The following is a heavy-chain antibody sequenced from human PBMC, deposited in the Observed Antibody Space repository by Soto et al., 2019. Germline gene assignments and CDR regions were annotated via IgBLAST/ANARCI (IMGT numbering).Heavy chain of an antibody. CDR1: GFTFSSYS. V-gene: IGHV3-21*01. CDR3: ARDSGRLGDYRYFDY. Sequence: EVQLVESGGGLVKPGGSLRLSCAASGFTFSSYSMNWVRQAPGKGLEWVSSISSSSSYIYYADSVKGRFTISRDNAKNSLYLQMNSLRAEDTAVYYCARDSGRLGDYRYFDYWGQGTLVTVSS. J-gene: IGHJ4*02. CDR2: ISSSSSYI. D-gene: IGHD4-17*01.